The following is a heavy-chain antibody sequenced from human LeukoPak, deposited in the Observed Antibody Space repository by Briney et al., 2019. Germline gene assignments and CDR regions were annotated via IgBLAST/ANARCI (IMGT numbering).Heavy chain of an antibody. J-gene: IGHJ4*02. Sequence: PGGSLRLSCAASGFTFSSYSMNWVRQAPGKGLEWVSSISSSSYIYYADSVKGRFTISRDNAKNSLYLQMNSLRAEDTAAYYCARALKRGPDYWGQGTLVTVSS. CDR2: ISSSSYI. CDR1: GFTFSSYS. CDR3: ARALKRGPDY. D-gene: IGHD3-10*01. V-gene: IGHV3-21*01.